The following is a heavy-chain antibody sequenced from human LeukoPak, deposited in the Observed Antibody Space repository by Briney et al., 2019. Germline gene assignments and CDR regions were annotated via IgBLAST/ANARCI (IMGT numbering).Heavy chain of an antibody. CDR1: GGFISSSSYY. CDR3: ARHGDRSAMTRLNY. V-gene: IGHV4-39*01. D-gene: IGHD2-2*01. Sequence: SETLSLTCTVSGGFISSSSYYWGWIRQPPGKGLEGIGSSYYSVSTYYYPSVKIRVTISVGTSKNQFSLKLSSVTAADTAVYYCARHGDRSAMTRLNYWGQGTLVTVSS. CDR2: SYYSVST. J-gene: IGHJ4*02.